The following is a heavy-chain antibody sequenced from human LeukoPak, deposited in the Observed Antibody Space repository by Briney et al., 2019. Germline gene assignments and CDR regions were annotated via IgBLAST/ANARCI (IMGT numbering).Heavy chain of an antibody. CDR3: ARSYGGDDWYFDL. D-gene: IGHD4-23*01. CDR1: GGSISSYY. J-gene: IGHJ2*01. V-gene: IGHV4-59*08. CDR2: ISYSGST. Sequence: SETLSLTCTVSGGSISSYYWSWIRQPPGRGLEWIGYISYSGSTNYNPSLKSRVTISVDTSKNQFSLKLSSVTAADTAVYYCARSYGGDDWYFDLWGRGTLVTVSS.